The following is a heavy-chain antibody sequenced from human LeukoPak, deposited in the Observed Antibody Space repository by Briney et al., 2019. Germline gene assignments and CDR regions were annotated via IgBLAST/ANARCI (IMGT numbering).Heavy chain of an antibody. CDR1: GYTFTGYY. Sequence: ASVKVSCKASGYTFTGYYMHWVPEAPGQGLEWMGRVNPSSGGTNYAQKFQGRVTMTRDTSISTAYMELSRLRSDDTAAYYCARDHCSGGSCYDFSDYWGQGTLVTVSS. D-gene: IGHD2-15*01. CDR2: VNPSSGGT. V-gene: IGHV1-2*06. CDR3: ARDHCSGGSCYDFSDY. J-gene: IGHJ4*02.